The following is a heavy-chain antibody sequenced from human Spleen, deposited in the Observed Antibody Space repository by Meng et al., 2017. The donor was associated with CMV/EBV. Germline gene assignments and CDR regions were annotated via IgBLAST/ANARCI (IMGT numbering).Heavy chain of an antibody. J-gene: IGHJ6*02. CDR2: IKQDGSEK. CDR1: GFTFSSYW. D-gene: IGHD4-23*01. CDR3: ARDFYYGGNWFLDYYYGMDV. V-gene: IGHV3-7*01. Sequence: GGSLRLSCAASGFTFSSYWMSWVRQAPGKGLEWVANIKQDGSEKYYVDSVKGRFTISRDNAKNSLYLQMNSLRAEDTAVYYCARDFYYGGNWFLDYYYGMDVWGQGTTVTVSS.